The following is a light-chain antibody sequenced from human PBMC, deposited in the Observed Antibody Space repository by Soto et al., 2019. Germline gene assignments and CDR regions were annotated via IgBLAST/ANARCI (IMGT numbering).Light chain of an antibody. CDR3: QQYYSNPPFT. J-gene: IGKJ2*01. CDR2: GAS. CDR1: QSVRSNY. Sequence: EIVLTQSPGTLSLSPGERATLSCRASQSVRSNYLAWYQQKPGQAPRLLMYGASSRATGIPDRFSGSGSGTDFTLTISSLEPEDFAVYYCQQYYSNPPFTFGQGTKLDIK. V-gene: IGKV3-20*01.